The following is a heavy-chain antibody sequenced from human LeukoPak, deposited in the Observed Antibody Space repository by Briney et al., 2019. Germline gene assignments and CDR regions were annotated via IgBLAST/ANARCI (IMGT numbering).Heavy chain of an antibody. CDR1: GFTFRSYW. Sequence: PGESLRLSCAAAGFTFRSYWMSWVRQAPGMGLEWVANINQGGSVKYYVDSVKGRFTISRDDAKNSLYVQMNSLRDEDTAVYYCARVRYSGWNLDYWGEGTLVTVSS. V-gene: IGHV3-7*01. CDR2: INQGGSVK. CDR3: ARVRYSGWNLDY. D-gene: IGHD5-12*01. J-gene: IGHJ4*02.